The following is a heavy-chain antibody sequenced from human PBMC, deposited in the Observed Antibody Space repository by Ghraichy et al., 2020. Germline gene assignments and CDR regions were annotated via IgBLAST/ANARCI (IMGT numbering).Heavy chain of an antibody. Sequence: SETLSLTCAVYGGSFSGYYWSWIRQPPGKGLEWIGEINHSGSTNYNPSLKSRVTISVDTSKNQFSLKLSSVTAADTAVYYCARKRTLIVVVPAAISGGVRWFDPWGQGTLVTVSS. CDR3: ARKRTLIVVVPAAISGGVRWFDP. J-gene: IGHJ5*02. CDR2: INHSGST. D-gene: IGHD2-2*02. V-gene: IGHV4-34*01. CDR1: GGSFSGYY.